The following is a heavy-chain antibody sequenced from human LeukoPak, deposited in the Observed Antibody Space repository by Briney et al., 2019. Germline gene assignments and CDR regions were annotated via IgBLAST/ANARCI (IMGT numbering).Heavy chain of an antibody. CDR1: GFSVRSNY. CDR2: IHGGGTT. Sequence: GGSLRLSCAASGFSVRSNYMSWVRQAPGKRLESVAVIHGGGTTLYADSVKGRFTISRDDSKNTLYPQMNSLRAEDTAVYYCAKDGRYSYGYDYWGQGTLVTVSS. J-gene: IGHJ4*02. V-gene: IGHV3-66*01. CDR3: AKDGRYSYGYDY. D-gene: IGHD5-18*01.